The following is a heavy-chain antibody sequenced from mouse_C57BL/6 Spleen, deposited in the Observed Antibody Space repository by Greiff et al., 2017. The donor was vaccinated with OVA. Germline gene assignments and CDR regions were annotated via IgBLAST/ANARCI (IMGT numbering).Heavy chain of an antibody. CDR2: INPNNGGT. CDR3: ARPRGLSWYFDV. CDR1: GYTFTDYN. D-gene: IGHD6-5*01. V-gene: IGHV1-18*01. J-gene: IGHJ1*03. Sequence: EVQLQESGPELVKPGASVKIPCKASGYTFTDYNMDWVKQSHGKSLEWIGDINPNNGGTIYNQKFKGKATLTVDKSSSTAYMELRSLTSEDTAVYYCARPRGLSWYFDVWGTGTTVTVSS.